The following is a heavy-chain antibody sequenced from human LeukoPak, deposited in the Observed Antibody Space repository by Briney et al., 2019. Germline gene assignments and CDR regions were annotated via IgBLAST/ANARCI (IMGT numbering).Heavy chain of an antibody. D-gene: IGHD2-15*01. J-gene: IGHJ6*02. CDR2: IIPILGIA. V-gene: IGHV1-69*04. CDR1: GGTFSSYA. CDR3: ARGREDCSGGSCYSQGYYYYYGMDV. Sequence: SVTVSCKASGGTFSSYAISWVRQAPGQGLAWMGRIIPILGIANYAQKFQGRVTITADKSTSTAYMELSSLRSEDTAVYYCARGREDCSGGSCYSQGYYYYYGMDVWGQGTTVTVSS.